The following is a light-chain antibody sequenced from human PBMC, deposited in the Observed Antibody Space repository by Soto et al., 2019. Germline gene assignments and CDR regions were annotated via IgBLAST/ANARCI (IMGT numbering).Light chain of an antibody. CDR1: QGISNS. CDR2: GAS. V-gene: IGKV1-27*01. CDR3: QKYDVVPFT. J-gene: IGKJ3*01. Sequence: DIQMTQSPSSLSASLGDRVTIACRASQGISNSLAWYQQKPGKVPKLLIYGASTLQSGVPSRFSGSGSGTDFTLTITSLQSEDVATYFCQKYDVVPFTFGHGTRVDIK.